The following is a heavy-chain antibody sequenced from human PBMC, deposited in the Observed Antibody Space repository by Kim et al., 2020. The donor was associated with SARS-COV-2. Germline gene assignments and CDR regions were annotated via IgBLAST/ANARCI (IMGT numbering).Heavy chain of an antibody. V-gene: IGHV4-34*01. Sequence: SETLSLTCALYGEPLSGYYLNWIRQPQGKGLEWIGEIYNSGSTNYNPSLKSRVTISLDTPKNQFSLKVRSVTDADTSVYYCARGLSHRPFDYWGQGTLVTVAS. CDR3: ARGLSHRPFDY. CDR1: GEPLSGYY. CDR2: IYNSGST. J-gene: IGHJ4*02.